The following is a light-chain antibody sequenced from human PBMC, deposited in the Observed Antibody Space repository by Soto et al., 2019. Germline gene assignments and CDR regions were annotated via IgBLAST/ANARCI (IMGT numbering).Light chain of an antibody. CDR2: AAS. J-gene: IGKJ5*01. Sequence: QMTQSPSSLAASVADRVTITFRTGQSILSSLNWYQQRQXKAPTLXXYAASSLQSGVPSSFRRGGYWTNYVLTITSLQPEDFSAYYYQQSYNSPPITFGQGTRLEIK. CDR1: QSILSS. V-gene: IGKV1-39*01. CDR3: QQSYNSPPIT.